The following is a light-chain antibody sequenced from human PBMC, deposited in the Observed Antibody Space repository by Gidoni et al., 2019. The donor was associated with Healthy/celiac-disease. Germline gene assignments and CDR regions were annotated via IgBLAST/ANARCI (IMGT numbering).Light chain of an antibody. Sequence: QSVLTQPPSVSGAPGPRVTISCTGRSSNIGAGFDVHWYQQLPGTAPKLLLYGNSNRPSGVPDRFSGSKSGTSASLAITGLQAEDEADYYCQSYDSSLSGVVFGGGTKLTVL. J-gene: IGLJ2*01. CDR3: QSYDSSLSGVV. CDR1: SSNIGAGFD. CDR2: GNS. V-gene: IGLV1-40*01.